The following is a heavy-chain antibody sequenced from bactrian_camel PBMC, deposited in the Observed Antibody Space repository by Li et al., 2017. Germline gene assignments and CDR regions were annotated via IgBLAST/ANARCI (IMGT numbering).Heavy chain of an antibody. CDR2: IELDGRT. CDR1: GMTWC. Sequence: HVQLVESGGGSVESGGSLTLSCAASGMTWCKAWFRQAPGKEREGVASIELDGRTSYANSVKGRFSISKDNAMNTLYLQMNSLEPVNTGMYYCAASVWKGASLQREQYIYWGQGTQVTVS. J-gene: IGHJ4*01. V-gene: IGHV3S53*01. CDR3: AASVWKGASLQREQYIY.